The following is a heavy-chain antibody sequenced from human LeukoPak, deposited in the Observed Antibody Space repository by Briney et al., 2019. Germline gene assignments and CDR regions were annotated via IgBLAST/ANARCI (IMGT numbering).Heavy chain of an antibody. D-gene: IGHD2-15*01. Sequence: PGGSLRLSCSASGFSFGYYGMHWVRQVPDKGLEWVAVITYDGTDEYYADSVKGRFTISRDNSKDTLFLEMNNLRLEDTAVYYCVRQAQEDYWGQGTLVTVSS. CDR1: GFSFGYYG. CDR2: ITYDGTDE. CDR3: VRQAQEDY. J-gene: IGHJ4*02. V-gene: IGHV3-30*03.